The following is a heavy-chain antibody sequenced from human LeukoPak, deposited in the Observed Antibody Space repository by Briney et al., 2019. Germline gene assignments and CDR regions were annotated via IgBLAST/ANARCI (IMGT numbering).Heavy chain of an antibody. CDR1: GFTFSSYE. D-gene: IGHD6-19*01. CDR3: ARSMSGWYYFDY. J-gene: IGHJ4*02. V-gene: IGHV3-48*03. Sequence: GGSLRLSCAASGFTFSSYEMNWVRQAPGKGLEWVSYISSSGSTIYYADSVKGRFTISRDNAKNSLYLQMNSLRAEDTAVYYCARSMSGWYYFDYWGQGTLVTVSS. CDR2: ISSSGSTI.